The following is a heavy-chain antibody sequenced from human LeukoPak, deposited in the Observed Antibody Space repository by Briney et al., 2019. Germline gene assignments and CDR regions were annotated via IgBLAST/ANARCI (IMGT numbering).Heavy chain of an antibody. Sequence: GGSLRLSCAASGFTVSSNYMSWVRQAPGKGLEWVSVIYSGGSTYYADSVKGRFTISRDNSKNTLYLQMNSLRAEDTAVYYCAFLFITPDAFDIWGQGTMVTVSS. V-gene: IGHV3-53*01. CDR3: AFLFITPDAFDI. D-gene: IGHD2-15*01. CDR1: GFTVSSNY. CDR2: IYSGGST. J-gene: IGHJ3*02.